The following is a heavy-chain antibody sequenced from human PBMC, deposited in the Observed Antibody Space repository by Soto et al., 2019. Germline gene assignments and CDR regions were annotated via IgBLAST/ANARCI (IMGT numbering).Heavy chain of an antibody. D-gene: IGHD4-4*01. V-gene: IGHV3-74*01. J-gene: IGHJ4*02. CDR3: ARGQPNYSAFDS. Sequence: EVQLVESGGGLVQPGESLRLSCAASGFTFRSYWMHWIRQAPGKGLVWVSRVSSDGSSTVYANSVKGRLTISRDNAKNTLYLQMNSLRDEDTAMYYCARGQPNYSAFDSWGQGTLVTVSS. CDR1: GFTFRSYW. CDR2: VSSDGSST.